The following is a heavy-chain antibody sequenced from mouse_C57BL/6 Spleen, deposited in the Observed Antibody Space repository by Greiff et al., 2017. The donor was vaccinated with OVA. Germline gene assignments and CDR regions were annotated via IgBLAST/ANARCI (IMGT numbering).Heavy chain of an antibody. V-gene: IGHV1-52*01. J-gene: IGHJ4*01. D-gene: IGHD1-1*01. Sequence: VQLQQPGAELVRPGSSVKLSCKASGYTFTSYWMHWVKQRPIQGLEWIGNIDPSDSETHYNQQFKDKATLTVDKSSSTAYMQLSSLTSEDSAVYYCARGFITTVVAEAMDYWGQGTSVTVSS. CDR2: IDPSDSET. CDR3: ARGFITTVVAEAMDY. CDR1: GYTFTSYW.